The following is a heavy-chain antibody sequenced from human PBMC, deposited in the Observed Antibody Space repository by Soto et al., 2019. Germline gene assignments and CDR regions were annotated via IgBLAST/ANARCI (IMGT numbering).Heavy chain of an antibody. J-gene: IGHJ4*02. D-gene: IGHD6-13*01. CDR3: ARGNIAAALVY. CDR2: INHSGRT. V-gene: IGHV4-34*01. Sequence: QVQLQQWGAGLLKPSETLSLTCAVYGGSISGHYWYWIRLPPGKGLEWIGEINHSGRTNYNPSLNGRVTISVDPSKNQFALNLGSGTAADTAVYYCARGNIAAALVYWGPGTLVTVSS. CDR1: GGSISGHY.